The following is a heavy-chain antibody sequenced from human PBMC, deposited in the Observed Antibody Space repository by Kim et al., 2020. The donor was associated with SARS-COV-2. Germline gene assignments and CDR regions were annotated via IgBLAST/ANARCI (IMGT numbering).Heavy chain of an antibody. V-gene: IGHV3-33*05. CDR2: ISQDGTKT. D-gene: IGHD3-16*01. CDR3: ASDKWYSDEYVSAYYGMDV. J-gene: IGHJ6*02. CDR1: GFSFNNSA. Sequence: GGSLRLSCSTSGFSFNNSAMHWVRQAPGKGLEWVALISQDGTKTYYGDFVKGRFTISRDNSKNTVFLQMNSLRVEDTALYYCASDKWYSDEYVSAYYGMDVWGQCTTVTVSS.